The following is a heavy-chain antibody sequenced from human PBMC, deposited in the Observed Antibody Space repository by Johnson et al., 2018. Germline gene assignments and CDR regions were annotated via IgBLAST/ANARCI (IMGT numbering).Heavy chain of an antibody. CDR1: GFTLTTYG. CDR2: ISYDGRNT. CDR3: AKDLTDAFDI. J-gene: IGHJ3*02. Sequence: VQLVESGGGVVQPGGSLRLSCAVSGFTLTTYGMHWVRQAPGTGLAWVAVISYDGRNTFYADSVKGRFTSSRDNSQNTLYLHMNSLRAEATAVYYCAKDLTDAFDIWGQGTMVTVSS. D-gene: IGHD3-9*01. V-gene: IGHV3-30*18.